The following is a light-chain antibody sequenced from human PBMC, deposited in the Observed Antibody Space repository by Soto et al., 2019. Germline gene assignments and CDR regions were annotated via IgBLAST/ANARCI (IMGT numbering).Light chain of an antibody. J-gene: IGKJ1*01. CDR2: GAS. Sequence: DIQLTQSPSFLSASVGDRVTITCRASQGIRGYLAWYQQKPGKAPKVLIYGASRLQSGVPFRFSGSGSGTDFTLTISSXQPEDFATYYCQQFNSYPLTFGQGTKVDIK. CDR3: QQFNSYPLT. CDR1: QGIRGY. V-gene: IGKV1-9*01.